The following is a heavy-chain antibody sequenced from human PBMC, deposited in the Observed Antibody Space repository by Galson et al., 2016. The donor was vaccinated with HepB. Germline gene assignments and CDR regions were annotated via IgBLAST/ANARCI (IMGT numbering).Heavy chain of an antibody. D-gene: IGHD5-18*01. CDR2: IYYSGDT. V-gene: IGHV4-39*01. J-gene: IGHJ4*02. CDR1: GGSIGSRNYY. Sequence: SETLSLTCTVSGGSIGSRNYYWGWIRQPPGKGLEWIGGIYYSGDTYYNPSLKRRVTISVDTSKNQFSLKLISVTAADTAVYYCARLGAGGIPIGYQIDYWGQGTLVTVSS. CDR3: ARLGAGGIPIGYQIDY.